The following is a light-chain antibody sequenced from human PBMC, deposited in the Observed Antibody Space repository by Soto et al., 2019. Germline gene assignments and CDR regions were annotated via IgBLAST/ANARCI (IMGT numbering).Light chain of an antibody. CDR2: DAS. V-gene: IGKV1-5*01. CDR3: QQYNSLLPT. J-gene: IGKJ2*01. Sequence: DLQMTQSPSTLSASVGDRVTITCRASQSISSWLAWYQQKPGKAPKLLIYDASSLESGVPSRFSGSGSGTEFTLTISSLQPGDFATYYCQQYNSLLPTFGQGTKLEIK. CDR1: QSISSW.